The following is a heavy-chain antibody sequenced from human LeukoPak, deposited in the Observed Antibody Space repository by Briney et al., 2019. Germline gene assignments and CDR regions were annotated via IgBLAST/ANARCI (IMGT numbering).Heavy chain of an antibody. CDR1: GFTFSDYG. CDR2: IRYDGNTK. Sequence: GGSLRLSCAASGFTFSDYGMHWVRQAPGKGLEWVAFIRYDGNTKYYADSVKSRFTISRDNSKNTLYLQMNSLRPEDTAVYYCAKVRFCSGATCYPDDYWGQGTLVTVSS. V-gene: IGHV3-30*02. J-gene: IGHJ4*02. CDR3: AKVRFCSGATCYPDDY. D-gene: IGHD2-15*01.